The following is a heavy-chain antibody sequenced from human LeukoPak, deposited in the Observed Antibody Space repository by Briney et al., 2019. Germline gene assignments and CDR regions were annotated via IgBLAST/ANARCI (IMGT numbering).Heavy chain of an antibody. CDR2: ISISGTTT. J-gene: IGHJ4*02. D-gene: IGHD3-22*01. V-gene: IGHV3-11*04. CDR3: ARPGGYYYDSSGYPFDY. Sequence: PGGSLRLSCAASGFTFSDYYMTWIRQTPGKGLEWVSYISISGTTTFYVDSVKGRFTISKDNTKNSLYLQMNSLRAEDTAVYYCARPGGYYYDSSGYPFDYWGQGTLVTVSS. CDR1: GFTFSDYY.